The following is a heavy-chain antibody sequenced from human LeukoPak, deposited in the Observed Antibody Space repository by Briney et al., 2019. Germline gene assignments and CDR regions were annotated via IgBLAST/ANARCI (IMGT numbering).Heavy chain of an antibody. CDR1: GFTFSSYS. V-gene: IGHV3-21*01. J-gene: IGHJ5*02. CDR2: ISSSSSYI. D-gene: IGHD1-26*01. Sequence: PGGSLRLSCAASGFTFSSYSMNWVRQAPGKGLEWVSSISSSSSYIYYADSVKGRFTISRHDAKNSLYLQMNSLRAEDTAVYYWGRDVGGGYSGFSWGQGPLVTVS. CDR3: GRDVGGGYSGFS.